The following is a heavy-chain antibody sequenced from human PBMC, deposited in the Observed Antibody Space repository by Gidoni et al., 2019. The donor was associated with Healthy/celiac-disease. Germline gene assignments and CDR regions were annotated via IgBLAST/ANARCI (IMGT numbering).Heavy chain of an antibody. D-gene: IGHD3-16*01. V-gene: IGHV1-3*01. J-gene: IGHJ4*02. CDR2: INAGNGNT. Sequence: QVQLVQSGAEVKKPGASVKVSCKASGYTFTSYAMHWVRQAPGQRLEWMGWINAGNGNTKYSQKFQGRVTITRDTSASTAYMELSSLRSEDTAVYYCARGPYDYVWVSGYYFDYWGQGTLVTVSS. CDR3: ARGPYDYVWVSGYYFDY. CDR1: GYTFTSYA.